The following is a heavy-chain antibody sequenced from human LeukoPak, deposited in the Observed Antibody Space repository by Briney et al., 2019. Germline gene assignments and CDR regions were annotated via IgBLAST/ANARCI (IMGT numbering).Heavy chain of an antibody. J-gene: IGHJ6*03. D-gene: IGHD3-10*01. CDR3: ARKTMVRGVIITVYYYYYYMDV. V-gene: IGHV4-34*01. Sequence: PSGTLSLTCAVYGGSFSGYYWSWIRQPPGKGLEWIGEINHSGSTNYDPSLKSRVTISVDTSKNQFSLKLSSVTAADTAVYYCARKTMVRGVIITVYYYYYYMDVWGKGTTVTVSS. CDR1: GGSFSGYY. CDR2: INHSGST.